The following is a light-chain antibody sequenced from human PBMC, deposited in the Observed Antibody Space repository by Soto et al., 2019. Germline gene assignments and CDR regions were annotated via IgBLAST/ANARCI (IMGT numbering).Light chain of an antibody. V-gene: IGLV2-14*01. CDR3: CSYAGRSTWDVV. J-gene: IGLJ2*01. CDR1: SNDIGGYNY. CDR2: EVS. Sequence: QSALTQPASVSESPGQSITISCTGTSNDIGGYNYVSWYQHHPGKAPKLMIYEVSNRPSGVSHRFSGSKSGNTASLTISGLQAEDEADYYCCSYAGRSTWDVVFGGGTKLTVL.